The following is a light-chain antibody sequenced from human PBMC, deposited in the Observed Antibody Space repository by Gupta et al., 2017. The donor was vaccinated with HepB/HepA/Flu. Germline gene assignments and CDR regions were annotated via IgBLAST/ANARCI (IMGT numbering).Light chain of an antibody. V-gene: IGKV3-11*01. Sequence: IVLTQSPATLSLSPGERATLSCRDSQSVSSYLDWYQQKPGQAPRLLIYDASNRATGIPARFSGSGYGKDFTLTISSRENEDFAVYYGQQRSNWNTFGGGTKVEIK. CDR1: QSVSSY. CDR2: DAS. J-gene: IGKJ4*01. CDR3: QQRSNWNT.